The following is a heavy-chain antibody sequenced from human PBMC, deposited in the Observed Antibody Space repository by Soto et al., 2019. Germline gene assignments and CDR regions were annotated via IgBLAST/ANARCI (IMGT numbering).Heavy chain of an antibody. CDR2: INHSGST. Sequence: SETLSLTCAVYGGSFSGYYWSWIRQPPGKGLEWIGEINHSGSTNYNPSLKSRVTISVDTSKNQFSLKLSSVTAADTAVYYCARCASGYYYSSGYYSPCYFDYWGQGTLDPVSS. V-gene: IGHV4-34*01. CDR3: ARCASGYYYSSGYYSPCYFDY. J-gene: IGHJ4*02. CDR1: GGSFSGYY. D-gene: IGHD3-22*01.